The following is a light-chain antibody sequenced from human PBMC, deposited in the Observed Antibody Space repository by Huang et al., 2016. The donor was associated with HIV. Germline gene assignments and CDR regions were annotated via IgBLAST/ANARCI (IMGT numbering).Light chain of an antibody. CDR3: QQYSTLPWT. V-gene: IGKV3-20*01. Sequence: EIVLTQSPDTLSLSPGERGALSCRASQNVTNAYLACYQQKSGQAPRLLIYGSSGRATCVPVRFGGSGSGAEFILTIDRLESEDFASYYCQQYSTLPWTFGPGTKLEVK. CDR2: GSS. J-gene: IGKJ1*01. CDR1: QNVTNAY.